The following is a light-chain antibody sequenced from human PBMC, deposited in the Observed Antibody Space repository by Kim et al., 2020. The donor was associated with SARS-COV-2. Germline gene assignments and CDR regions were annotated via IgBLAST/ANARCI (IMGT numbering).Light chain of an antibody. J-gene: IGLJ3*02. V-gene: IGLV2-11*01. CDR2: DVT. CDR1: RSDVGAYNF. Sequence: QSVTISCTGTRSDVGAYNFVSWYPHHPGKVPKLIIHDVTKRPSGVPDRFSGSKSGNTASLIISGLQAEDEADYYCSSYAGSYIWVFGGGTQLTVL. CDR3: SSYAGSYIWV.